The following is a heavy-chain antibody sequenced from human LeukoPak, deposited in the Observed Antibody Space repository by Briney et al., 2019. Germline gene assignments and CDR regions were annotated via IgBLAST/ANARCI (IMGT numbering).Heavy chain of an antibody. CDR1: GFTFSSYW. V-gene: IGHV3-74*01. D-gene: IGHD6-6*01. J-gene: IGHJ4*02. Sequence: GGSLRPSCAASGFTFSSYWMHWVRQAPGKGLVWVSRINSDGSSTSYADSVKGRFTISRDNAKSTLYLQMNSLRAEDTAVYYCARYSSSSHYFDYWGQGTLVTVSS. CDR2: INSDGSST. CDR3: ARYSSSSHYFDY.